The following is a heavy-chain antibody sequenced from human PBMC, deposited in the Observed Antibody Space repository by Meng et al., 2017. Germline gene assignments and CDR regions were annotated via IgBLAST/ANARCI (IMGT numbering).Heavy chain of an antibody. J-gene: IGHJ3*02. Sequence: ASVKVSCKASGYTFTGYYMHWVRQAPGQGLEWMGWINPNSGGTNYAQKFQGRVTMTRDTSISTAYMELSRLRSDDTAVNYCAREGIAAAGILCAFDIWGQGTMVTVSS. CDR3: AREGIAAAGILCAFDI. CDR2: INPNSGGT. CDR1: GYTFTGYY. D-gene: IGHD6-13*01. V-gene: IGHV1-2*02.